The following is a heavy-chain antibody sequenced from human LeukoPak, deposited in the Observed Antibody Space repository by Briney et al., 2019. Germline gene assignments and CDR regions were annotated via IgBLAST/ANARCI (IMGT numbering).Heavy chain of an antibody. Sequence: PGGSLRLSCTPSGFIFSRYEMHWVRQAPGKGLEWISYISGTGTTISYVDSVKGRFTISRDNANNSLYLQLNSLRAEDTALYYCVRSYGMDVWGQGTTVTVSS. CDR2: ISGTGTTI. CDR1: GFIFSRYE. V-gene: IGHV3-48*03. CDR3: VRSYGMDV. D-gene: IGHD3-16*01. J-gene: IGHJ6*02.